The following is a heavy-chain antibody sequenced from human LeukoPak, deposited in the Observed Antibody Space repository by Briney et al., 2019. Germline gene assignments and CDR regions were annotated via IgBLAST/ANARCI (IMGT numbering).Heavy chain of an antibody. CDR3: ARDSRDYVFDY. CDR1: GFTFSTYR. J-gene: IGHJ4*02. D-gene: IGHD4-17*01. CDR2: ISSSSTTI. V-gene: IGHV3-48*02. Sequence: WSLRLSCAASGFTFSTYRMNWVRQAPGNRLEWVSYISSSSTTIHYADSVKGRITISRDNAKNTLYLQMNSLRDADTAVYYCARDSRDYVFDYWGQGALVTVSS.